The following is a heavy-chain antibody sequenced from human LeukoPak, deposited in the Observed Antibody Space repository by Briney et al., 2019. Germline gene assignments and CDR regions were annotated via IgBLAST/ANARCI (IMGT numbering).Heavy chain of an antibody. D-gene: IGHD5-18*01. CDR3: AKACGYSYAKS. Sequence: GGSLRLSCAASGCTFVDYAMHWVRQPPGKGLEWVSLISRDGGSTYYADSVKGRFTISRDTSKNSLYLQMNSLRTEDTALYYCAKACGYSYAKSWGQGTLVTVSS. CDR2: ISRDGGST. CDR1: GCTFVDYA. J-gene: IGHJ4*02. V-gene: IGHV3-43*02.